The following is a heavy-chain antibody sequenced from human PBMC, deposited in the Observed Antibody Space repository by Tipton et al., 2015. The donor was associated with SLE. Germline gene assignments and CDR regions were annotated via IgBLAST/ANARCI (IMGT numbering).Heavy chain of an antibody. J-gene: IGHJ4*02. CDR3: AKQGPSAWYDFSYFDN. Sequence: WVRQAPGKGLEWIGSIYNSGTTYYNPSLKSRLIMSVDVSKNQFSLKLNSVTAADTAVYYCAKQGPSAWYDFSYFDNWGQGILVTVSS. V-gene: IGHV4-39*07. CDR2: IYNSGTT. D-gene: IGHD6-19*01.